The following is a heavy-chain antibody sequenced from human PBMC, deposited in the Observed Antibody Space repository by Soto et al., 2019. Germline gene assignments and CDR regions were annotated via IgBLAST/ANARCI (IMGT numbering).Heavy chain of an antibody. D-gene: IGHD3-22*01. V-gene: IGHV3-33*06. CDR3: AKAPPYYDSSGYYYGDAFDI. CDR1: GFTFSSYG. J-gene: IGHJ3*02. CDR2: IWYDGSNK. Sequence: QVQLVESGGGVVQPGRSLRLSCAASGFTFSSYGMHWVRQAPGKGLEWVAVIWYDGSNKYYADSVKGRFTISRDNSKNTLYLQMNSLRDEDTAVYYCAKAPPYYDSSGYYYGDAFDIWGQGTMVTVSS.